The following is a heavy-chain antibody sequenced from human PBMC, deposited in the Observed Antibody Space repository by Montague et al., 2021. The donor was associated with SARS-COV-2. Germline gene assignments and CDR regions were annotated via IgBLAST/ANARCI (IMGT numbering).Heavy chain of an antibody. CDR1: GGSISSGSYY. CDR3: ARRLGGGGWLDY. Sequence: SETLSLTCTVAGGSISSGSYYWGWFRQPPGKGLEWIGNIHSSGTTYYKSRVTISVDTSKNQFSLKMTSVTAADTAVYCARRLGGGGWLDYWGQGTLVTVSS. J-gene: IGHJ4*02. CDR2: IHSSGTT. V-gene: IGHV4-39*01. D-gene: IGHD3-16*01.